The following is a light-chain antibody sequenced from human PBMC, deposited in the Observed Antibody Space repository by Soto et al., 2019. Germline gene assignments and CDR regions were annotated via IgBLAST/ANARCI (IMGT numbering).Light chain of an antibody. CDR2: DAS. J-gene: IGKJ1*01. V-gene: IGKV1-5*01. CDR1: QSISTW. CDR3: QQYNSESRT. Sequence: DIQIIQSPSTLSASVGDRVTITCRASQSISTWLAWYQQKPGNAPKLLIFDASNLESGVPSRFSGSGSGTEFTLTIDSMQPDDFAKYYCQQYNSESRTFGQGTKVDIK.